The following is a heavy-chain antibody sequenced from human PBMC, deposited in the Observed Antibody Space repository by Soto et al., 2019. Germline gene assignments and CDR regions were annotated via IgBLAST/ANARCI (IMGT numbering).Heavy chain of an antibody. CDR1: GFTFSSYA. J-gene: IGHJ4*02. CDR3: AKDGCSSTSCYYGLDY. Sequence: GGSLRLSCAASGFTFSSYAMSWVRQAPGKGLEWVPAISGSGGSTYYADSVKGRFTISRDNSKNTLYLQMNSLRAEDTAVYYCAKDGCSSTSCYYGLDYWGQGTLVTVSS. D-gene: IGHD2-2*01. CDR2: ISGSGGST. V-gene: IGHV3-23*01.